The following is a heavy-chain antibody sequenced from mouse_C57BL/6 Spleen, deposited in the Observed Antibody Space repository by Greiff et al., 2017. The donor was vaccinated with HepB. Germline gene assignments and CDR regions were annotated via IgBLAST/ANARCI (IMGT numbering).Heavy chain of an antibody. CDR3: ARETHYYGSSYWYFDV. CDR1: GFTFSSYT. V-gene: IGHV5-9*01. Sequence: EVKLVESGGGLVKPGGSLKLSCAASGFTFSSYTMSWVRQTPEKRLEWVATISGGGGNTYYPDSVKGRFTISRDNAKNTLYLQMSSLRSEDTALYYCARETHYYGSSYWYFDVWGTGTTVTVSS. CDR2: ISGGGGNT. J-gene: IGHJ1*03. D-gene: IGHD1-1*01.